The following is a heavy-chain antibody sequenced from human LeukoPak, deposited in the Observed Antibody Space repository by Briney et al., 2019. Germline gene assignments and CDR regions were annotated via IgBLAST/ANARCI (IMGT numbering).Heavy chain of an antibody. CDR3: ARGMPYTGSNSVPDY. CDR1: GFTVSSNS. CDR2: IYSDNT. J-gene: IGHJ4*02. D-gene: IGHD1-26*01. Sequence: GGSLRLSCTVSGFTVSSNSMSWVRQAPGKGLEWVSFIYSDNTHYSDSVKGRFTISRDNSKNTLYLQMNSLRAEDTAVYYCARGMPYTGSNSVPDYWGQGTLVTVSS. V-gene: IGHV3-53*01.